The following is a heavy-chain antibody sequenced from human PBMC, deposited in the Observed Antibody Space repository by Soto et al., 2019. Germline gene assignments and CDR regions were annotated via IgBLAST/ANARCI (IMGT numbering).Heavy chain of an antibody. D-gene: IGHD3-10*01. CDR2: ISAYNGNT. V-gene: IGHV1-18*01. CDR1: GYTFTSYG. J-gene: IGHJ4*02. CDR3: ARVYRITMVRGELSEY. Sequence: QVQLVQSGAEVKKPGASVKVSCKASGYTFTSYGISWVRQAPGQGLEWMGWISAYNGNTTYAQKLQGRVTMTTDTSTSTAYMELRSLRSDATAVYYCARVYRITMVRGELSEYWGQGTLVTVSS.